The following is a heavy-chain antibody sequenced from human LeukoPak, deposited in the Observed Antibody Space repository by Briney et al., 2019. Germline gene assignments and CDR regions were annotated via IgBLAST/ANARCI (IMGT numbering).Heavy chain of an antibody. CDR2: IRYDGSNK. D-gene: IGHD3-10*01. J-gene: IGHJ4*02. CDR1: AFTFSSYG. CDR3: AKDHSTTVRGIKFGPGFDY. V-gene: IGHV3-30*02. Sequence: PGRSLRLSCAASAFTFSSYGMHWVRQAPGKGLEWVAFIRYDGSNKYYADSVKGRFTISRDNSKNTLYLQMNSLRAEDMAVYYCAKDHSTTVRGIKFGPGFDYWGQGTLVTVSS.